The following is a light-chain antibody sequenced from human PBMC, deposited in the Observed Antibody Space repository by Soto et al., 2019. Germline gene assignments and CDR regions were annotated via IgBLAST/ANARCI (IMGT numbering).Light chain of an antibody. V-gene: IGKV1-5*01. CDR3: QHYNTRSIA. CDR1: ETIFKY. J-gene: IGKJ4*01. Sequence: DIQMIQSPATLSASVGDRITITCRASETIFKYVAWYQQTSGSAPNLLIYAASDLESGVPSRFSGSGSGTEFSLTIDNLHPNDSATYYCQHYNTRSIAFGGGTKVDVK. CDR2: AAS.